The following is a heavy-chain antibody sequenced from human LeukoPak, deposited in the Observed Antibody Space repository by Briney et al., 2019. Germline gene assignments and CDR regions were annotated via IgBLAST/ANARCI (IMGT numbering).Heavy chain of an antibody. J-gene: IGHJ4*02. CDR2: IIPIFGTA. D-gene: IGHD3-22*01. V-gene: IGHV1-69*13. CDR1: GGTFSSYA. Sequence: ASVKVSCKASGGTFSSYAISWVRQAPGQGLEWMGGIIPIFGTANYAQKFQGRVTITADESTSTAYMELSSLRSEDTAVYYCARDDSSGYYLYYFDYWGQGTLVTVSS. CDR3: ARDDSSGYYLYYFDY.